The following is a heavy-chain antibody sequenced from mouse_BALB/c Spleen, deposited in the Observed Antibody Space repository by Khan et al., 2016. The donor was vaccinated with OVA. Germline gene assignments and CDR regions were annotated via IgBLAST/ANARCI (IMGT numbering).Heavy chain of an antibody. J-gene: IGHJ4*01. V-gene: IGHV2-6-4*01. CDR2: IWGGGGT. CDR3: ARAYYRYDGYYAMDY. Sequence: QMQLEESGPGLVAPSQSLSITCTVSGFSLSRYNIHWVRQPPGKGLEWLGMIWGGGGTDYNSTLKSRLCISKDNSKSQVFLKMNSLQTVDTAMYYCARAYYRYDGYYAMDYWGQGTSVTVSS. D-gene: IGHD2-14*01. CDR1: GFSLSRYN.